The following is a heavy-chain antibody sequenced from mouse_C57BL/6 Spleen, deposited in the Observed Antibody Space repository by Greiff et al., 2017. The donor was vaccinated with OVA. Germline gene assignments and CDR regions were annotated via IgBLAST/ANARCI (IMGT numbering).Heavy chain of an antibody. Sequence: QVQLKESGPELVKPGASVKISCKASGYAFSSSWMNWVKQRPGKGLEWIGRIYPGDGDTNYNGKFKGKATLTADKSSSTAYMQLSSLTSEDSAVYFCARDWDYDRGVDYWGQGTTLTVSS. CDR3: ARDWDYDRGVDY. D-gene: IGHD2-4*01. V-gene: IGHV1-82*01. CDR1: GYAFSSSW. CDR2: IYPGDGDT. J-gene: IGHJ2*01.